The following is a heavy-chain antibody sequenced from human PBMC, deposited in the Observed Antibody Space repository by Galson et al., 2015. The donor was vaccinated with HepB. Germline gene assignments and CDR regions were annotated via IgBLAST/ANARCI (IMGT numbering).Heavy chain of an antibody. CDR2: IKQDGSEK. CDR1: GFTFSSYW. J-gene: IGHJ6*02. Sequence: SLRLSCAASGFTFSSYWMSWVRQAPGKGLEWVANIKQDGSEKYYVDSVKGRFTISRDNAKNSLYLQMNSLRAEDTAVYYCARERGIGDSYYYYGMDVWGQGTTVTVSS. D-gene: IGHD3-10*01. V-gene: IGHV3-7*01. CDR3: ARERGIGDSYYYYGMDV.